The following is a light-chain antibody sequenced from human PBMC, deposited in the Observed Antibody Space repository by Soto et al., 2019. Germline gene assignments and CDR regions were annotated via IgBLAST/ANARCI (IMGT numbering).Light chain of an antibody. CDR1: QSVTSSY. CDR3: QQYGSSPRT. V-gene: IGKV3-20*01. J-gene: IGKJ1*01. Sequence: EIVLTQSPGTLSLSPGERATLSCRASQSVTSSYLAWYHQKPGQAPRLLIYDASNRPTGIPDRFSGSGSGTDFTLTISRLEPEDFAVYYCQQYGSSPRTFGQGTKVEIK. CDR2: DAS.